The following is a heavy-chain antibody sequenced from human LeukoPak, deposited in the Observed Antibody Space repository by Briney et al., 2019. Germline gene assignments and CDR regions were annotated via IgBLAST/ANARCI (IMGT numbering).Heavy chain of an antibody. CDR3: ARDHDYGDYGGFDP. CDR2: ISSSSSYI. J-gene: IGHJ5*02. CDR1: GFTFSDYW. V-gene: IGHV3-21*01. Sequence: GGSLRLSCAASGFTFSDYWMTWVRQAPGKGLEWVSSISSSSSYIYYADSVKGRFTISRDNAKNSLYLQMNSLRAEDTAVYYCARDHDYGDYGGFDPWGQGTLVTVSS. D-gene: IGHD4-17*01.